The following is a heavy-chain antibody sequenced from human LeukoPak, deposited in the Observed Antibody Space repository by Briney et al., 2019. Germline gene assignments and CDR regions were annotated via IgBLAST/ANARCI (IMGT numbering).Heavy chain of an antibody. J-gene: IGHJ4*02. Sequence: TGGSLRLSCAASGFPFSSYAMHWVRQAPGKGLKYVSSISNNGGSTYYADSVKGRFTISRDNSKNTLLLQMSSLRSEDTAVYYCVKDSSSWYGGEYFDYWGQGTLVTVSS. CDR1: GFPFSSYA. CDR3: VKDSSSWYGGEYFDY. D-gene: IGHD6-13*01. V-gene: IGHV3-64D*06. CDR2: ISNNGGST.